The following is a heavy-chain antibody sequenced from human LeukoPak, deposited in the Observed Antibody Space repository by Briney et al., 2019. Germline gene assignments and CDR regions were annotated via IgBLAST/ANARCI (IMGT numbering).Heavy chain of an antibody. CDR2: IKHDGGET. Sequence: GGSLRLSCAASGFTFSDYYMTWVRQAPGKGLEWVANIKHDGGETYYVDSVKGRFTISRDNAKNSLYLQMNNLRAEDTAVYYCAKDGGLAYCGGDCYSGPYYFDYWGQGTLVTVSS. J-gene: IGHJ4*02. D-gene: IGHD2-21*02. CDR3: AKDGGLAYCGGDCYSGPYYFDY. CDR1: GFTFSDYY. V-gene: IGHV3-7*01.